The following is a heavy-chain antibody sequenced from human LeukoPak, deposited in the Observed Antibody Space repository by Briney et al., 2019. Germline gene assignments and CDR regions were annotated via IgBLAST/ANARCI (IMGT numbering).Heavy chain of an antibody. Sequence: GGSLRLSCTVAGFTVSSNFMSWVRQAPEKGLEWVSVIYSGGNTYYADSVSGRFTISRDNFKNTVYLQMNSLRADDTAVYYCARNHILGYWHFDLWGRGTLVTVSS. CDR2: IYSGGNT. V-gene: IGHV3-53*01. CDR3: ARNHILGYWHFDL. J-gene: IGHJ2*01. CDR1: GFTVSSNF. D-gene: IGHD1-26*01.